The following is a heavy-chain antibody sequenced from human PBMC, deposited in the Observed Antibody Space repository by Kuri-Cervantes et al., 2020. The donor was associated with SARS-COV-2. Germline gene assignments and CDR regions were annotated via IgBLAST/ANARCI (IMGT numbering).Heavy chain of an antibody. CDR1: GYTFTSYY. CDR2: MNPNSGNT. J-gene: IGHJ4*02. Sequence: ASVKVSCKASGYTFTSYYMHWVRQAPGQGLEWMGWMNPNSGNTGYAQKFQGRVTITRNTSISTAYMELSSLSSEDTAVYYCARGGAYDFWSGYYYEGIPFDYWGQGTLVTVSS. CDR3: ARGGAYDFWSGYYYEGIPFDY. D-gene: IGHD3-3*01. V-gene: IGHV1-8*03.